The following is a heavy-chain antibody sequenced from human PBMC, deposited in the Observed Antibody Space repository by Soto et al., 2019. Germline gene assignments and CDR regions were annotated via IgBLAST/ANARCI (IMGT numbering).Heavy chain of an antibody. D-gene: IGHD5-12*01. Sequence: EVQLVESGGGLVQPGGSLRLSCAASGFTFSRYDMHWVRQTTAKGLEWVSGTTTAGDIDYSGSVKGRFTISRENVKNYLYLQMNSLPAEDTAVYFCVRGKKGYHSDYGLDVWGQGTKVTV. J-gene: IGHJ6*02. CDR2: TTTAGDI. V-gene: IGHV3-13*01. CDR1: GFTFSRYD. CDR3: VRGKKGYHSDYGLDV.